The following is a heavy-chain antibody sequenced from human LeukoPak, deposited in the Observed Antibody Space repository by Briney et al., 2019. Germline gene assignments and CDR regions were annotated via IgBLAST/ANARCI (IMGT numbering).Heavy chain of an antibody. Sequence: PSETLSLTCTVSGGSISSYYWSWIRQPPGKGLEWIGYIYYSGSTNYNPSLKSRVTISVDTSKNQFSLKLSSVTAADTAVYYCARDNNYGDYGAGYFDYWGQGTLVTVSS. V-gene: IGHV4-59*01. CDR1: GGSISSYY. CDR3: ARDNNYGDYGAGYFDY. D-gene: IGHD4-17*01. CDR2: IYYSGST. J-gene: IGHJ4*02.